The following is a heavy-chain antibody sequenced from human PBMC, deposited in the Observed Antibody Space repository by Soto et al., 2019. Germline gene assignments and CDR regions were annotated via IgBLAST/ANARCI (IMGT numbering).Heavy chain of an antibody. V-gene: IGHV1-46*01. CDR1: GYGFTTYY. J-gene: IGHJ4*02. D-gene: IGHD1-26*01. CDR3: ARGISGTYTALDF. CDR2: INPNGGAT. Sequence: ASVKVSCKASGYGFTTYYLHWVRQAPEQGLEWLGMINPNGGATAYAQNFQGRVSMTTDMSTSTVFMDLSSLRFDDTAVYYCARGISGTYTALDFWGQGALVTVSS.